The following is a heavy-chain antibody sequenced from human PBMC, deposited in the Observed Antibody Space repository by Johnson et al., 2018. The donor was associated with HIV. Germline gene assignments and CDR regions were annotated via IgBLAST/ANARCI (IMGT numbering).Heavy chain of an antibody. CDR1: GFTFSSYA. Sequence: VHLVESGGGVVQPGRSLRLSCAASGFTFSSYAMHWVRQAPGKGLEWVEVISYDGSNKYYADSVKGRFTISRDNSKNTLYLQMNSLRAEDTAVYYCAKNGGVGGGSSNGAFDIWGQGTMVTVSS. D-gene: IGHD2-15*01. CDR2: ISYDGSNK. J-gene: IGHJ3*02. CDR3: AKNGGVGGGSSNGAFDI. V-gene: IGHV3-30*18.